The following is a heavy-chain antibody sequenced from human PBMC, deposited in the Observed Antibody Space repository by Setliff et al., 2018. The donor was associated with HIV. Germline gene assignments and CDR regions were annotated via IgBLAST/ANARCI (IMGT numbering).Heavy chain of an antibody. V-gene: IGHV4-39*07. CDR1: GGSIRTGAYY. CDR3: ARDQKGYSYGYFDY. J-gene: IGHJ4*02. CDR2: IYYDGRT. Sequence: PSETLSLTCTVSGGSIRTGAYYWGWIRQPPGKGLEWIGSIYYDGRTFYKPSLKSRLTISVDASKNQFSLRLSSVTAADTAVYYCARDQKGYSYGYFDYWGQGTLVTVSS. D-gene: IGHD5-18*01.